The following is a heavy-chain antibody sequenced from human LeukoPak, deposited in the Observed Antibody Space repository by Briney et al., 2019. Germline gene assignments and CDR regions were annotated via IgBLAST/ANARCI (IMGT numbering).Heavy chain of an antibody. D-gene: IGHD2-21*01. CDR2: IYYSGST. J-gene: IGHJ4*02. Sequence: SETLSLTCTVSGGSISSGGYYWSWIRQHPGKGLEWIGYIYYSGSTYYNPSLKSRVTISVDTSKNQFSLKLSSVTAADTAVYYCARGAPHIGTDYWGQGTLVTVSS. CDR1: GGSISSGGYY. V-gene: IGHV4-31*03. CDR3: ARGAPHIGTDY.